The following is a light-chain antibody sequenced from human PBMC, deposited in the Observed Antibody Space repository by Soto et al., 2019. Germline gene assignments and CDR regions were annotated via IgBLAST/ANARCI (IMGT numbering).Light chain of an antibody. CDR2: GAS. CDR1: QSVSSTY. Sequence: EIVLSQSPGTLSLSPGERATLSCRASQSVSSTYLAWYQQKPGQAPRLLIYGASSRATGIPDRFSGSGSGTDFSLTISRLEPEDFAVYYCQQYCNSQYTFGQGTKLEIK. J-gene: IGKJ2*01. V-gene: IGKV3-20*01. CDR3: QQYCNSQYT.